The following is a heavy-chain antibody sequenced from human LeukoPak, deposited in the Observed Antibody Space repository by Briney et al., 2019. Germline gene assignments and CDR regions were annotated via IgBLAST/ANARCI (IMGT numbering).Heavy chain of an antibody. CDR1: GFTFSSYA. V-gene: IGHV3-23*01. D-gene: IGHD6-13*01. Sequence: GGSLRLSCAASGFTFSSYAMSWVRQAPGKGLEWVSATSGSGGSTYYADSVKGRFTISRDNSKNTLYLQMNSLRAEDTAVYYCAKGGRYSSSWIDYWGQGTLVTVSS. J-gene: IGHJ4*02. CDR2: TSGSGGST. CDR3: AKGGRYSSSWIDY.